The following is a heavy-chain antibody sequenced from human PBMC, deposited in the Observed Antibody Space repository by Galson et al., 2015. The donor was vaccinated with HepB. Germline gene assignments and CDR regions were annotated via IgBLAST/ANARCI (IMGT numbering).Heavy chain of an antibody. J-gene: IGHJ3*02. CDR3: AKDNPYSYGSLFARSQTNDAFDI. CDR1: GFTVSSNY. Sequence: SLRLSCAASGFTVSSNYMSWVRQAPGKGLEWVSYISSSSSTIYYADSVKGRFTISRDNAKNSLYLQMNSLRAEDTAVYYCAKDNPYSYGSLFARSQTNDAFDIWGQGTMVTVSS. CDR2: ISSSSSTI. D-gene: IGHD5-18*01. V-gene: IGHV3-11*01.